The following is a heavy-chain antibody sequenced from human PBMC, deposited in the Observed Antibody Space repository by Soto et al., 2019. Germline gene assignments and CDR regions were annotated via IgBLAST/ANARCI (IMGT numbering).Heavy chain of an antibody. J-gene: IGHJ6*02. D-gene: IGHD3-10*01. CDR1: GVTFSSYA. CDR2: IIPIFGTA. Sequence: QVQLVQSGAEVKKPGSSVKVSCKASGVTFSSYAISWVRQAAGQGLEWMGGIIPIFGTANYAQKFQGRVTITADETTSTAYMELSSLRSDDTEVYYFARDSDYYGWGSYGGSLYGMDVWGQANTVTVSS. CDR3: ARDSDYYGWGSYGGSLYGMDV. V-gene: IGHV1-69*01.